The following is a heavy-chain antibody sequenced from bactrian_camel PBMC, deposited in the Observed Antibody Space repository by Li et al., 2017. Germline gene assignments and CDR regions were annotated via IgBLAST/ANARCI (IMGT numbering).Heavy chain of an antibody. V-gene: IGHV3S53*01. CDR1: GYSYDMDC. Sequence: HVQLVESGGGLVQPGGSLRLSCEASGYSYDMDCMGWFRQAPGKEREAVARIFADLSTDYADSVKGRFTISKDNSKNTLYLQMNSLKSEDTAMYYCAADRRAFCQIKFNYTYWGQGTQVTVS. J-gene: IGHJ4*01. CDR3: AADRRAFCQIKFNYTY. CDR2: IFADLST. D-gene: IGHD2*01.